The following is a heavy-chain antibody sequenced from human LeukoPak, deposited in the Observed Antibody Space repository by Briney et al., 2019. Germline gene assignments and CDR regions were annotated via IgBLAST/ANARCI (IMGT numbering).Heavy chain of an antibody. V-gene: IGHV3-23*01. CDR1: GFTFTTYA. CDR2: VSKSDGTT. CDR3: ARGSYGMDV. J-gene: IGHJ6*02. Sequence: PGGSLRLSRAASGFTFTTYAMSWVRQAPGKGLEWVSSVSKSDGTTYYADSVKGRLTISRDNSKNTLHLQMNGLRAEDTAVYYCARGSYGMDVWGQGTTVTVSS.